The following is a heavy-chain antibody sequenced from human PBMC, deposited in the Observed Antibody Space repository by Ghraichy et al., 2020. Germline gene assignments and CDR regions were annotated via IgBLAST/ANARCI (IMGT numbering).Heavy chain of an antibody. Sequence: ESLNISCTVSGGSISNYYWSWIRQPPGKGLEWIGYIYSGGSTNYNPSLKSRVTISVDTSRNQFSLKPSSVTAADTAVYYCARESSYGYTQSYYMDVWGKGTTVTVSS. V-gene: IGHV4-59*01. CDR3: ARESSYGYTQSYYMDV. J-gene: IGHJ6*03. CDR1: GGSISNYY. CDR2: IYSGGST. D-gene: IGHD5-18*01.